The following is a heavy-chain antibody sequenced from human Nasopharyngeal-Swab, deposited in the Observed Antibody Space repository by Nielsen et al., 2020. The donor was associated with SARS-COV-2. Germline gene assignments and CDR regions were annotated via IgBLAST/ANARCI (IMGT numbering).Heavy chain of an antibody. Sequence: GSLRLSCTVSGGSISSYYWSWIRQPPGKGLEWIGYIYYSGSTYYNPSLKSRVTISVDTSKNQFSLKLSSVTAADTAVYYCARDSHGFGELLIRLFDPWGQGTLVTVSS. CDR3: ARDSHGFGELLIRLFDP. D-gene: IGHD3-10*01. J-gene: IGHJ5*02. CDR1: GGSISSYY. CDR2: IYYSGST. V-gene: IGHV4-59*12.